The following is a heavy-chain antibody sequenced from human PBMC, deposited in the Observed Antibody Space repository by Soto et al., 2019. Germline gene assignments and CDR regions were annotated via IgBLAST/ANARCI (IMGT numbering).Heavy chain of an antibody. Sequence: PSETLSLTYNISGISISIYYCSWIRQPPGKGLEWIGYIYYSGSTNYNPSLKSRVTISVDTSKNQFSLKLSSVTAADTAVYYCARVWGGAFDFWGQGTMVT. CDR2: IYYSGST. D-gene: IGHD3-10*01. CDR3: ARVWGGAFDF. J-gene: IGHJ3*01. V-gene: IGHV4-59*01. CDR1: GISISIYY.